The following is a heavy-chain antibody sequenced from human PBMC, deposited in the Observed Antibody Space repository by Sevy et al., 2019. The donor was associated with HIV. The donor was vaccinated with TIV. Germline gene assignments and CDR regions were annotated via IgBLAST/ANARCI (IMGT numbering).Heavy chain of an antibody. D-gene: IGHD6-13*01. J-gene: IGHJ2*01. CDR3: AKELFGAAAAFYWYFDL. CDR2: ISSSSNYI. V-gene: IGHV3-21*04. CDR1: GFTFSKYP. Sequence: GGSLRLSCVVSGFTFSKYPMNWVRQAPGKGLEWVSSISSSSNYIYYGDSVKGRFTSSRDNAKNSLYLQMNSLRAEDTALYYCAKELFGAAAAFYWYFDLWGRGTLVTVSS.